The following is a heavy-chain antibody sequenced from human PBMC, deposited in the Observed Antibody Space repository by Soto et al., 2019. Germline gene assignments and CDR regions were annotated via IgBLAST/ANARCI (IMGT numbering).Heavy chain of an antibody. V-gene: IGHV4-34*01. D-gene: IGHD3-10*01. CDR2: INHSGST. J-gene: IGHJ4*02. CDR3: ARSSAPGSIVH. Sequence: SETLSLTCAVYGGSFSGYYWSWIRQPPGKGLEWIGEINHSGSTNYNPSLKSRVTISVDTSKNQFSLKLSSVTAADTAVYYCARSSAPGSIVHWGQGTLVTVSS. CDR1: GGSFSGYY.